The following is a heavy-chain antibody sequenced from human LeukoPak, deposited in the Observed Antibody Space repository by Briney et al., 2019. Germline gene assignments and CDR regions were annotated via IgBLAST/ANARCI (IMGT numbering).Heavy chain of an antibody. CDR2: ISSSSSTI. Sequence: GGSLRLSCAASGFTFSSYSMNWVRQAPGKGLEWVSYISSSSSTIYYADSVKGRFTISRDNAKNSLYLQMNSLRAEDTAVYYCARDRTGTTIGWFDPWGQGTLVTVSS. J-gene: IGHJ5*02. CDR1: GFTFSSYS. D-gene: IGHD1-1*01. V-gene: IGHV3-48*01. CDR3: ARDRTGTTIGWFDP.